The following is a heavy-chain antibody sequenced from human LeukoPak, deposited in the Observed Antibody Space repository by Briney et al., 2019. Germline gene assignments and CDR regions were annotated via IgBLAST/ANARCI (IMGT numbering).Heavy chain of an antibody. CDR3: ARDRLDLYYFDY. J-gene: IGHJ4*02. CDR2: ISYDGSNK. V-gene: IGHV3-30-3*01. CDR1: GFTFSSYA. Sequence: GGSLRLSCAASGFTFSSYAMHWVRQAPGKGLEWVAVISYDGSNKYYVDSVKGRFTISRDNSKNTLYLQMNSLRAEDTAVYYCARDRLDLYYFDYWGQGTLVTVSS.